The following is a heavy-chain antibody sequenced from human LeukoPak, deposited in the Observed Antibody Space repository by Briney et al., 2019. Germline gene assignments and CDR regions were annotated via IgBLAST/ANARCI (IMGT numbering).Heavy chain of an antibody. D-gene: IGHD5-18*01. CDR1: GGTFSSYA. J-gene: IGHJ3*02. CDR2: IIPIFGTA. V-gene: IGHV1-69*05. Sequence: SVKVSCKASGGTFSSYAISWVRQAPGQGLEWMGRIIPIFGTANYAQKFQGRVTITTDESTSTAYMELSSLRSEDTAVYYCARFRYSYASPMAGYDAFDIWGQGTMATVSS. CDR3: ARFRYSYASPMAGYDAFDI.